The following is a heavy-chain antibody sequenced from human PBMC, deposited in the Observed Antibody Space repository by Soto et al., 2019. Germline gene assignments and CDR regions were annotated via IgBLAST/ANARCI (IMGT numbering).Heavy chain of an antibody. D-gene: IGHD6-6*01. V-gene: IGHV1-2*02. Sequence: GASVKVSCKASGYTFTGYYMHWVRQAPGQGLEWMGWINPNSGGTNYAQKFQGRVTMTRDTSISTAYMELSRLRSDDTAVYYCASFEASSVESSSGKGYFDYWGQGTLVTVSS. CDR1: GYTFTGYY. CDR3: ASFEASSVESSSGKGYFDY. J-gene: IGHJ4*02. CDR2: INPNSGGT.